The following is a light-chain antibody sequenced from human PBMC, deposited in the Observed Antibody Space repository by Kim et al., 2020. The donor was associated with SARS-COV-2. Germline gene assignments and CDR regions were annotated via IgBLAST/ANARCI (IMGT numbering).Light chain of an antibody. V-gene: IGKV1-5*03. J-gene: IGKJ2*01. CDR2: KAS. CDR1: QSVREW. CDR3: QQYSEYSYT. Sequence: SASVGDRVTITCRASQSVREWLAWYQQKPGKAPGLLIYKASNLESGVPSRFSGSGSGTEFTLTIDSLRPDDFATYSCQQYSEYSYTFGQGTKLEI.